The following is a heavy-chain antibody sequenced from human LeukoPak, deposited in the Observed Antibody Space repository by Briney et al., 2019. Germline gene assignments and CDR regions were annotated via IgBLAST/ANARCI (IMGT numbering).Heavy chain of an antibody. CDR1: GGSFSGFY. J-gene: IGHJ6*02. Sequence: SETLSLTCAVYGGSFSGFYWNWIRQPPGKGLEWIGEIDHSGSTNYNPSLKSRVTISVDRANNQFSLKLSSVTAADTAVYYCARDDYGDPDYYGMDVWGQGTTVTVSS. V-gene: IGHV4-34*01. CDR2: IDHSGST. D-gene: IGHD4-17*01. CDR3: ARDDYGDPDYYGMDV.